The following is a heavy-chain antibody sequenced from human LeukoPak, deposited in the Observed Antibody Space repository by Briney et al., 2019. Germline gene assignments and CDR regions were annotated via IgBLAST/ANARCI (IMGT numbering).Heavy chain of an antibody. CDR2: INPNSGGT. CDR1: GYTFTGYY. J-gene: IGHJ4*02. D-gene: IGHD3-9*01. CDR3: ARDRQNILTGFVY. Sequence: ASVKVSCKASGYTFTGYYMHWVRQAPGQGLEWMGRINPNSGGTNYAQKFQGRVTMTRDTSISTAYMELSRLRSDDTAVYYCARDRQNILTGFVYWGQGTLVTVSS. V-gene: IGHV1-2*06.